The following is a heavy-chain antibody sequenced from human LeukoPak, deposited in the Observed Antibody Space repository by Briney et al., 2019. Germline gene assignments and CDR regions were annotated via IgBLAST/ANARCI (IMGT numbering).Heavy chain of an antibody. V-gene: IGHV4-38-2*02. Sequence: KPSETLSLTCTVSGYSISSGYYWGWIRQPPGKGLEWIGSIYYSGSTYYNPSLKSRVTISVDTSKNQFSLKLSSVTAADTAVYYCARDVSGYFDWMWGQGTLVTVSS. CDR3: ARDVSGYFDWM. D-gene: IGHD3-9*01. CDR1: GYSISSGYY. CDR2: IYYSGST. J-gene: IGHJ4*02.